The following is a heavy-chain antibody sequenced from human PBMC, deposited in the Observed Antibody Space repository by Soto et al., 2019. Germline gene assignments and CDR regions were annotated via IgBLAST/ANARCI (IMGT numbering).Heavy chain of an antibody. J-gene: IGHJ4*02. CDR2: IKQDGIEK. Sequence: GGSLRLSCAASGFTFSSYWMSWVRQAPGKGLEWVANIKQDGIEKYYVDSVKGRFTIFRDNAKNSLYLQMNSLRAEDTAVYYCARDRPGPTAYYFDYWGQGTLVTVSS. CDR1: GFTFSSYW. D-gene: IGHD4-17*01. CDR3: ARDRPGPTAYYFDY. V-gene: IGHV3-7*01.